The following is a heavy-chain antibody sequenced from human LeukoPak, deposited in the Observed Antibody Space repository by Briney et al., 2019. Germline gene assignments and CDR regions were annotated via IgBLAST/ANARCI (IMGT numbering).Heavy chain of an antibody. V-gene: IGHV1-2*02. J-gene: IGHJ4*02. CDR3: ARSYDYYGSGSYYDTQYYFDY. CDR1: GYTFTGYY. D-gene: IGHD3-10*01. Sequence: ASVKVSCKASGYTFTGYYMHWVRQAPGQGLEWMGWINPNSGGTNYAQQFQGRVTMTRDTSISTAYMELSRLRSDDTAVYYCARSYDYYGSGSYYDTQYYFDYWGQGTLVTVSS. CDR2: INPNSGGT.